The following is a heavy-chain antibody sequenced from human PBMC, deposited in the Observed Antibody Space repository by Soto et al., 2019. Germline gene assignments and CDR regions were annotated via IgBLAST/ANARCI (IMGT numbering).Heavy chain of an antibody. CDR3: ARLIGNSWLDS. V-gene: IGHV6-1*01. J-gene: IGHJ5*01. CDR1: GDSVATNSTT. Sequence: SQTLSLTCAISGDSVATNSTTWYWIRQSPTRGLEWLGRTYYRSKWYNDYAVSVKGRITINPDTSNHQLSLQLNSVTPDDTAVYYCARLIGNSWLDSWGQGTLVTVSS. CDR2: TYYRSKWYN. D-gene: IGHD2-8*01.